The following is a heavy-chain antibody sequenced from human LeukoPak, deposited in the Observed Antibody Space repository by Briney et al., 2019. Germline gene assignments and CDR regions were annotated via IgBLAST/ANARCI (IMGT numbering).Heavy chain of an antibody. D-gene: IGHD3-10*01. CDR2: THTSGST. J-gene: IGHJ4*02. CDR1: GGSISSSSYY. CDR3: ARDMYYYGSGSYRFDY. Sequence: PSETLSLTCTVSGGSISSSSYYWGWIRQPPGKGLEWIGRTHTSGSTNYNPSLKSRVTMSVDTSKNQFSLKLSSVTAADTAVYYCARDMYYYGSGSYRFDYWGQGTLVTVSS. V-gene: IGHV4-39*07.